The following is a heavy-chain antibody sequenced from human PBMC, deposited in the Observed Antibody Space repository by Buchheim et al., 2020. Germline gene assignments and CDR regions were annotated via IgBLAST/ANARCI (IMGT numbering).Heavy chain of an antibody. CDR3: ARDKFGSGRPSIMDV. CDR2: INPSGGST. D-gene: IGHD3-10*01. V-gene: IGHV1-46*01. Sequence: QVQLVQSGAEVKKPGASVKVSCKASGYTFTSYYIHWVRQAPGQGLEWMGIINPSGGSTNYAQKFQGRGTMTRDTSTSTVYMELSSLRSEDTALYYCARDKFGSGRPSIMDVWGQGTT. J-gene: IGHJ6*02. CDR1: GYTFTSYY.